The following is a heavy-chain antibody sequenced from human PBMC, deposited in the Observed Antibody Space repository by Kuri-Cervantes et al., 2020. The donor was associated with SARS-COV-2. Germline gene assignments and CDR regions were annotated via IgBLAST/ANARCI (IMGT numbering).Heavy chain of an antibody. CDR2: ICGSGGST. V-gene: IGHV3-23*01. Sequence: GESLKISCAASGFTFSSYAMSWVRQPPGKGLEWVSAICGSGGSTYYADSVTGRFTTSSDNSNNTLYLQMNSLRAEETAVYSCAKELGVVVIRDDYWGQGTLVTVSS. J-gene: IGHJ4*02. CDR1: GFTFSSYA. CDR3: AKELGVVVIRDDY. D-gene: IGHD3-22*01.